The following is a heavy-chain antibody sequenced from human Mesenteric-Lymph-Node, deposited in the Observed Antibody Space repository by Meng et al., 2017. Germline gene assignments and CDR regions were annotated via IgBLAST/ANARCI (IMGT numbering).Heavy chain of an antibody. J-gene: IGHJ4*02. D-gene: IGHD2-2*01. CDR1: GYAFSDYY. CDR2: INPNSRGT. Sequence: QVQLVQSGTEMKKSGASVKVSCKVSGYAFSDYYLHWVRQAPGLGLEWMGRINPNSRGTNYAQRFQGRVTMTRDTSISTAYLELTRLTSDDTAVYYCAILGYERGDAEEVPAVWGQGSLVTVSS. CDR3: AILGYERGDAEEVPAV. V-gene: IGHV1-2*06.